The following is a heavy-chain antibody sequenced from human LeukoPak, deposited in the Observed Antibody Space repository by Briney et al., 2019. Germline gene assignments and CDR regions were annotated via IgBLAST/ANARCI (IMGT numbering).Heavy chain of an antibody. J-gene: IGHJ4*02. CDR3: ARDSHEYYYDSSGLDY. D-gene: IGHD3-22*01. CDR1: GFTFSSYE. Sequence: GGSLRLSCAASGFTFSSYEMNWVRQAPGKGLEWASSIRRGGSPIYYADSVKGRFTISRDNAKNSLYLQMNSLRAEDTAVYYCARDSHEYYYDSSGLDYWGQGTLVTVSS. V-gene: IGHV3-48*03. CDR2: IRRGGSPI.